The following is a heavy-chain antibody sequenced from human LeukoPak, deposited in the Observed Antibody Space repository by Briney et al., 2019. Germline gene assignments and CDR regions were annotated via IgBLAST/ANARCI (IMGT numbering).Heavy chain of an antibody. D-gene: IGHD1-26*01. CDR1: GYTFTGYY. CDR2: INPNSGGT. V-gene: IGHV1-2*06. CDR3: ARDRGSYFVDY. J-gene: IGHJ4*02. Sequence: ASVKVSXKASGYTFTGYYMHWVRQAPGQGLEWMGRINPNSGGTNYAQKFQGRVTMTRDTSISTAYMELSRLRSDDTAVYNCARDRGSYFVDYWGQGTLVTVSS.